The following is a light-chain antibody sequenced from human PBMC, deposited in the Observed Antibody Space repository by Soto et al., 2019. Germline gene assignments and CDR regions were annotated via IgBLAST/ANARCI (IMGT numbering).Light chain of an antibody. J-gene: IGKJ4*01. CDR3: QQYFSYPLT. V-gene: IGKV4-1*01. CDR2: WAS. CDR1: QTISYTSINKTY. Sequence: DIVMTQSLDSLAVSLGERATISCKSSQTISYTSINKTYLAWYQQRPGQPPKLLIYWASIRGSGVPDRLSGSGFGTDFTLTISSLQTEDVAVYYCQQYFSYPLTFGGGTKVDIK.